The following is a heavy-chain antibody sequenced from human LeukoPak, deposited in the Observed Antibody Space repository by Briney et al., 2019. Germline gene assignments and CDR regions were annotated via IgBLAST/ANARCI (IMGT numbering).Heavy chain of an antibody. CDR2: ISYDGSNK. Sequence: PGRSLRLSCAASGFTFSSYGMHWVRQAPGKGLEWVAVISYDGSNKYYADSVRGRFTISRDNSKNTLFLQMNSLRADDTAVYYCAIAKGPVDIVVAATGVFGYWGQGTLVTVSS. V-gene: IGHV3-30*03. J-gene: IGHJ4*02. CDR3: AIAKGPVDIVVAATGVFGY. D-gene: IGHD6-19*01. CDR1: GFTFSSYG.